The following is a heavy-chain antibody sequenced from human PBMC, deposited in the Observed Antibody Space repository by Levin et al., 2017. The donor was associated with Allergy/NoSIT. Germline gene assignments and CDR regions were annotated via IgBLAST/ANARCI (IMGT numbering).Heavy chain of an antibody. CDR1: GFTFSDYY. V-gene: IGHV3-11*01. Sequence: SLKISCAASGFTFSDYYMSWIRQAPGKGLEWVSSLLSRVLPLSSADSVKGRFTISRDNAKNSLYLQMNSLRAEDTAVYYCARRAMVRGVKWGQGTLVTVSS. CDR3: ARRAMVRGVK. J-gene: IGHJ4*02. D-gene: IGHD3-10*01. CDR2: LLSRVLPL.